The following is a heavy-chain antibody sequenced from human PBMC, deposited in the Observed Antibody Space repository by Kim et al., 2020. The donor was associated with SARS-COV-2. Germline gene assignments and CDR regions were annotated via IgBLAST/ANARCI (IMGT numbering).Heavy chain of an antibody. D-gene: IGHD1-1*01. Sequence: ASVKVSCKASGYTFTNYGLSWVRQAPGQGLEWMGWISGYNGDTNYAQKFQGRVTMTTDTSTNTAYMELRSLRSDDTAVYYCAADGVLDYYYGMDVWGQGTTVTVSS. CDR1: GYTFTNYG. CDR3: AADGVLDYYYGMDV. J-gene: IGHJ6*02. CDR2: ISGYNGDT. V-gene: IGHV1-18*01.